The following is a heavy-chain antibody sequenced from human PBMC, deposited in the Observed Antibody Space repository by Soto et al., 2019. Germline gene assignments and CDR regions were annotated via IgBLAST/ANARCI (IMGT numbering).Heavy chain of an antibody. CDR2: IKQDGSEK. J-gene: IGHJ3*02. Sequence: GGSLRLSCAASGFTLSSHWMSWVRQAPGKGLEWVANIKQDGSEKYYVDSVKGRFTISRDNSKNSLYLQMNSLRAEDTAVYYCARRMTMVTSWSAFHISGQGTLVTVSS. D-gene: IGHD4-17*01. CDR3: ARRMTMVTSWSAFHI. V-gene: IGHV3-7*01. CDR1: GFTLSSHW.